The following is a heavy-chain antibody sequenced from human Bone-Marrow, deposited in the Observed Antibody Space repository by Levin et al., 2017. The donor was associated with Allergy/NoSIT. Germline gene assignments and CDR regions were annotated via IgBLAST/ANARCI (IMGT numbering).Heavy chain of an antibody. V-gene: IGHV3-30*18. CDR1: GFTFSSYG. D-gene: IGHD6-13*01. CDR3: AKDSSWYLNYFDY. J-gene: IGHJ4*02. CDR2: ISYDGSNK. Sequence: GESLKISCAASGFTFSSYGMHWVRQAPGKGLEWVAVISYDGSNKYYADSVKGRFTISRDNSKNTLYLQMNSLRAEDTAVYYCAKDSSWYLNYFDYWGQGTLVTVSS.